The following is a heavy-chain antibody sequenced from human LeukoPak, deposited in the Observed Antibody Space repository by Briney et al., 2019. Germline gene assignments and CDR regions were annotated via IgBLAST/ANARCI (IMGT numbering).Heavy chain of an antibody. Sequence: SETLSLTCAVYGGSFSGYYWSWIRQPPGKGLEWIGEINHSGSTNYNPSLKSRITISVDTSKNQFSLKLSSVTAADTAVYYCARTSDAFDIWGQGTMVTVSS. CDR2: INHSGST. CDR1: GGSFSGYY. J-gene: IGHJ3*02. CDR3: ARTSDAFDI. V-gene: IGHV4-34*01.